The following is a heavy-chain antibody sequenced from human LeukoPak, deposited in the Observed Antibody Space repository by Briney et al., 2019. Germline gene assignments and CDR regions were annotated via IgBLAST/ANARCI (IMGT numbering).Heavy chain of an antibody. CDR1: GFTFSSYW. CDR3: AKDRWNNYGPGDY. D-gene: IGHD1/OR15-1a*01. Sequence: AGGSLRLSCAASGFTFSSYWMSWVRQAPGKGLEWVANIKQDGSEKYYVDSVKGRFTISRDNAKNSLYLQMNSLRAEDTAVYFCAKDRWNNYGPGDYWGQGTLVSVSS. V-gene: IGHV3-7*05. J-gene: IGHJ4*02. CDR2: IKQDGSEK.